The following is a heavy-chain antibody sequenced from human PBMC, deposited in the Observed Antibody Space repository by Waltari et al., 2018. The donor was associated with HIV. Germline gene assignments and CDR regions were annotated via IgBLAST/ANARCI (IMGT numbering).Heavy chain of an antibody. Sequence: EVQLVESGGGLVQPGRSLRLSCAASGFTLDDYAMHWVRQPPGKGLEWVSGISGNSGDIGYADSVKGRFTISRDNAKNSLYLQMNRLRGEDTALYYCAKWYYGMDVWGQGTTVTVSS. CDR1: GFTLDDYA. CDR2: ISGNSGDI. CDR3: AKWYYGMDV. V-gene: IGHV3-9*01. J-gene: IGHJ6*02.